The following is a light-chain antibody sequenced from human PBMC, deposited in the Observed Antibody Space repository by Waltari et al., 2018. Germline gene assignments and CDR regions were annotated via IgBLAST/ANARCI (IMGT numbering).Light chain of an antibody. CDR3: QQYGSSIMYT. V-gene: IGKV3-20*01. CDR1: QSLTKRY. CDR2: GAS. J-gene: IGKJ2*01. Sequence: VLTQSPGTLSLSPGESATLSCRASQSLTKRYLAWYQQKPCQAPRLVIYGASSRAAGIPDRFSGSGSVTDFTLTISRLEPEDFAVYYCQQYGSSIMYTFGQGTKLEIK.